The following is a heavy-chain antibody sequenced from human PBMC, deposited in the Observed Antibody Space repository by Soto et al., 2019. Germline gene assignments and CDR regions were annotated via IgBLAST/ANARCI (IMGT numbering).Heavy chain of an antibody. CDR3: AKVIGYCSGGSCYGVDY. Sequence: GGSLRLSCRASGFTFRSYTMTWVRQAPGKGLEWVSGVSGSGSTSYADSVKGRFTISRDNSKNTLYLQMNSLRAEDTAVYYCAKVIGYCSGGSCYGVDYWGQGTLVTVSS. J-gene: IGHJ4*02. CDR1: GFTFRSYT. CDR2: VSGSGST. V-gene: IGHV3-23*01. D-gene: IGHD2-15*01.